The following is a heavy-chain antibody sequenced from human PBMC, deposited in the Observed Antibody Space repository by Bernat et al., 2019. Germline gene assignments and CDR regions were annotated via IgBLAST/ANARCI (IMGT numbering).Heavy chain of an antibody. V-gene: IGHV1-46*03. J-gene: IGHJ4*02. D-gene: IGHD3-10*01. CDR2: INPSGGST. CDR1: GYTFTSYY. Sequence: QVQLVQSGAEVKKPGASVKVSCKASGYTFTSYYMHWVRQAPGQGLEWMGIINPSGGSTSYAQKFQGRVTMTRDTSTSTVYMELSSLRSEDTAVYYCARDGRWGRGEVVTYYFDYWGQGTLVTVSS. CDR3: ARDGRWGRGEVVTYYFDY.